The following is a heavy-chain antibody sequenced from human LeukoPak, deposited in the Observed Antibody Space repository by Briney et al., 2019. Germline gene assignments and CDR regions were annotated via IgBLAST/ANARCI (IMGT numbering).Heavy chain of an antibody. CDR2: ISGSGGST. CDR3: AKRWQGIVVVVAATHYYYYMDV. D-gene: IGHD2-15*01. J-gene: IGHJ6*03. Sequence: GGSLRLSCAASGFTFSSYAMSWVRQAPGKGLEWVSAISGSGGSTYYADSVKGRFTISRANSKNTLYLQMNSLRAEDTAVYYCAKRWQGIVVVVAATHYYYYMDVWGKGTTVTVSS. CDR1: GFTFSSYA. V-gene: IGHV3-23*01.